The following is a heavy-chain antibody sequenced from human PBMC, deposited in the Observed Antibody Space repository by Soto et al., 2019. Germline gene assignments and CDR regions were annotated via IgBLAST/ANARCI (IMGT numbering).Heavy chain of an antibody. J-gene: IGHJ4*02. D-gene: IGHD3-10*01. V-gene: IGHV4-34*01. CDR3: VTSLWFGTQPEI. CDR1: GGSFSGYY. CDR2: ISPSGTT. Sequence: QVHLQQWGAGLLKPSETLSLTCAVYGGSFSGYYWTWFRQPPGKGLELIGEISPSGTTKYIPSLNSRVTISADTYKNQFSLKVTSVTAADTAVYYCVTSLWFGTQPEIWGQGALVTVSS.